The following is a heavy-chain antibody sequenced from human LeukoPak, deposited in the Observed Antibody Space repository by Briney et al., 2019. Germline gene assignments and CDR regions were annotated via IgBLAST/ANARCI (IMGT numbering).Heavy chain of an antibody. D-gene: IGHD5-18*01. Sequence: PGGSLRLSCAASGFTFSSYSMNWVRQAPGKGLEWVASISSSSSYIYYADSVKGRFTISTDSAKNSLSLQMNSLRAEDTAVYYCARGPEKSHFTAELWLSEGNYYGMDVWGQGTTVTVSS. CDR1: GFTFSSYS. V-gene: IGHV3-21*04. CDR2: ISSSSSYI. CDR3: ARGPEKSHFTAELWLSEGNYYGMDV. J-gene: IGHJ6*02.